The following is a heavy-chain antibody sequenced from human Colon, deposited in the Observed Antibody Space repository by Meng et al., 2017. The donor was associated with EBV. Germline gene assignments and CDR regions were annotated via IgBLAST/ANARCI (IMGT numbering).Heavy chain of an antibody. CDR3: ARRPTGIDY. CDR1: GGSLSGAY. CDR2: IIHGGSP. Sequence: QGPLEQWGPALLQPSASLSFTCAVNGGSLSGAYWTWIRQPPGKGLKWIGEIIHGGSPSYNPSLKSRVTISIDTSKNQLSLMLSSVTAADTAVYYCARRPTGIDYWGQGTLVTVSS. V-gene: IGHV4-34*12. D-gene: IGHD2-8*02. J-gene: IGHJ4*02.